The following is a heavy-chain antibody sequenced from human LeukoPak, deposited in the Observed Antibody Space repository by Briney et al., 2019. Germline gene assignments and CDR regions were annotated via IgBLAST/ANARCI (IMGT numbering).Heavy chain of an antibody. V-gene: IGHV3-48*02. Sequence: GGSLRLSCAASGFTFSSFSMNWVRQAPGKGLEWVSYISGSSSSIYYADSVQGRFTISRDNAKNSLYLQMNSLRDEDTAVYYCAKDRVGYCSGGSCYSEAYWFDPWGQGTLVTVSS. D-gene: IGHD2-15*01. J-gene: IGHJ5*02. CDR3: AKDRVGYCSGGSCYSEAYWFDP. CDR1: GFTFSSFS. CDR2: ISGSSSSI.